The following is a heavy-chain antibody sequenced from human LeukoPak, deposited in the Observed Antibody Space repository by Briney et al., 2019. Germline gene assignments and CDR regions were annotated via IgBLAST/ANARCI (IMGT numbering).Heavy chain of an antibody. CDR2: INPNSGGT. D-gene: IGHD2-15*01. CDR1: GYTFTGYY. J-gene: IGHJ4*02. CDR3: ARDLGYCSGASCYYFDY. Sequence: ASVKVSCKASGYTFTGYYMHWVRQAPGQGLEWMGWINPNSGGTNYAQKFQGRVTMTRGTSISTAYMELSRLRSDDTAVYYCARDLGYCSGASCYYFDYWGQGTLVTVSS. V-gene: IGHV1-2*02.